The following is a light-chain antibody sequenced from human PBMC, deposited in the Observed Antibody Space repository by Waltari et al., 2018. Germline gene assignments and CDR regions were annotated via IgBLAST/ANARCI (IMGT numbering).Light chain of an antibody. CDR2: DDT. CDR1: SGNIASNY. J-gene: IGLJ2*01. Sequence: FMLTQPHSVSESPGKTVTISCTRSSGNIASNYVQWYQQRPGGAPTTIIYDDTQRPSGVPDRFSGPIDSSSNSASLTISGLITEDEADYYCQSYDLNSRVVFGGRTKLTVL. CDR3: QSYDLNSRVV. V-gene: IGLV6-57*03.